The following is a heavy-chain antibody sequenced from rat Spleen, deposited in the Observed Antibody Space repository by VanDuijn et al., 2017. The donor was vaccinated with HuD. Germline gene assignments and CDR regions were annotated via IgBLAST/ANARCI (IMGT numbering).Heavy chain of an antibody. D-gene: IGHD1-12*03. CDR3: ARDLDGYFDY. J-gene: IGHJ2*01. CDR1: GFSLTSNT. V-gene: IGHV2-15*01. CDR2: IWSGGNT. Sequence: QVQLKESGPGLVQPSQTLSLTCTVSGFSLTSNTVSWVRQPPGKGLEWMGAIWSGGNTDSNSALKSRLSISRDTSKNQVFLKMNSLQSEDTTTYYCARDLDGYFDYWGQGVMVTVSS.